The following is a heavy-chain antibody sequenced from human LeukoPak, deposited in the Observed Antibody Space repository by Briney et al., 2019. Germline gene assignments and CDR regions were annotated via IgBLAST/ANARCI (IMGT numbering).Heavy chain of an antibody. V-gene: IGHV4-4*07. CDR1: GGSISSYY. D-gene: IGHD1-26*01. CDR2: IYTSGST. J-gene: IGHJ6*02. CDR3: ASSNYSYYYYGMDV. Sequence: PSETLSLTCTVSGGSISSYYWSWIRQPAGKGLEWIGRIYTSGSTNYNPSLKSRVTMSVDTSKNQFSLKLSSVTAADTAVYYCASSNYSYYYYGMDVWGQGTTVTVSS.